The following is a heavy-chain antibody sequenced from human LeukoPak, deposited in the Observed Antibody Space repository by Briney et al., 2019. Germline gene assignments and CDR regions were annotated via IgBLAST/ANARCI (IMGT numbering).Heavy chain of an antibody. D-gene: IGHD2-2*02. CDR2: INPSGGST. CDR1: GYTFTSYY. V-gene: IGHV1-46*01. J-gene: IGHJ4*02. CDR3: ARDIVVVPAAIGGLDY. Sequence: ASVKVSCKASGYTFTSYYMHWVRQAPGQGLEWMGKINPSGGSTSYAQKFQGRVTMTRDTSTSTVYMELSSLRSEDTAVYYCARDIVVVPAAIGGLDYWGQGTLVTVSS.